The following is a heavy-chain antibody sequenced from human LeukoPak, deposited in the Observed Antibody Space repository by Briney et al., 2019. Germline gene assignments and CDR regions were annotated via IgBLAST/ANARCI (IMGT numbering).Heavy chain of an antibody. CDR1: GFTFSSYA. CDR3: ARDAGSGYYTEHFDY. CDR2: ISYDGSNK. Sequence: PGRSLRLSCAASGFTFSSYAMHWVRQAPGKGLEWVAVISYDGSNKYYADSVKGRFTISRDNSKNTLYLQMNSLRAGDTAVYYCARDAGSGYYTEHFDYWGQGTLVTVSS. J-gene: IGHJ4*02. V-gene: IGHV3-30-3*01. D-gene: IGHD3-3*01.